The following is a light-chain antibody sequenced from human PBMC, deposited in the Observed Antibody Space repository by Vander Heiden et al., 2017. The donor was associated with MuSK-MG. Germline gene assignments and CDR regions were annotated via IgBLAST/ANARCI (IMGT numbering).Light chain of an antibody. V-gene: IGLV3-21*04. J-gene: IGLJ3*02. CDR3: QVWGGRRVRAV. CDR1: NLGSTR. CDR2: DDA. Sequence: YVLTQPPPVAVAPGGTATMTCVGNNLGSTRGHWFQQRPGQVIVLVIVDDADRASDIPARFACSSSRDIDTPSITVVEACEEADDDCQVWGGRRVRAVFGGGTRLTVL.